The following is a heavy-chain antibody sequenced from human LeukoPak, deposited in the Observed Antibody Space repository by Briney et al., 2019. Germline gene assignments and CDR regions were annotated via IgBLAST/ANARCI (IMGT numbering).Heavy chain of an antibody. CDR2: ISSSSSFI. CDR1: GFAFSSCS. Sequence: GGSLRLPCAASGFAFSSCSMNWVRQAPGKGLEWVSFISSSSSFIYYADSVKGRFTISRDNAKNSLYLQMNSLRAEDTAVYYCARAHRELPPYYYYYYMDVWGKGTTVTVSS. V-gene: IGHV3-21*01. CDR3: ARAHRELPPYYYYYYMDV. D-gene: IGHD1-26*01. J-gene: IGHJ6*03.